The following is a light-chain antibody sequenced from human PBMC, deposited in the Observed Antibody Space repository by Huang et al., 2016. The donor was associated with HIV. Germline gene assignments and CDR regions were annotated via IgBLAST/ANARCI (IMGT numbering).Light chain of an antibody. CDR2: AAS. CDR1: QDISNS. J-gene: IGKJ2*01. CDR3: QQYYSSPV. V-gene: IGKV1-NL1*01. Sequence: IQMTQSPSSLSASVGDRVRITCRASQDISNSVAWFQHKPGRAPKLLLFAASRLESGVPSRFSGSASGTDFTLTISSLQPEDFATYFCQQYYSSPVFGQGTKLEI.